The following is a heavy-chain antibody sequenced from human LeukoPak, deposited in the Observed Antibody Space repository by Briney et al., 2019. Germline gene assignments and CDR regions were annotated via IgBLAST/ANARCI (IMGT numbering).Heavy chain of an antibody. V-gene: IGHV3-21*01. CDR2: ISSSSSYI. CDR1: GFTFSSYS. J-gene: IGHJ6*02. Sequence: GGSLRLSCAASGFTFSSYSMNWVRQAPGKGLEWVSSISSSSSYIYYADSVKGRFTISRDNAKNSLYLQMNSLRAEDTAVYYCARVDCSSTSCYYGMDVWGQGTTVTVSS. D-gene: IGHD2-2*01. CDR3: ARVDCSSTSCYYGMDV.